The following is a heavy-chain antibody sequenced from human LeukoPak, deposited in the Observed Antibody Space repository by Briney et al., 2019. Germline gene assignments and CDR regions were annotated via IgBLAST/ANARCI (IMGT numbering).Heavy chain of an antibody. J-gene: IGHJ4*02. V-gene: IGHV3-74*01. CDR3: ARDSGRDSGGY. Sequence: GGSLTLSCAASGFTFSNYWMHWVRQVPGKGLVWVSHINRDGSSTSYADSVKGRFTISRDNAKNTLYLQMNSLRAEDTAVYYCARDSGRDSGGYWGQGTLATVSS. CDR2: INRDGSST. D-gene: IGHD3-10*01. CDR1: GFTFSNYW.